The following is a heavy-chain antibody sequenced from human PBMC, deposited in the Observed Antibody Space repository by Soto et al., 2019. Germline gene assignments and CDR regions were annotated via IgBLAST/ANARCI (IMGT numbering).Heavy chain of an antibody. D-gene: IGHD6-19*01. J-gene: IGHJ6*02. Sequence: GGALRLSCAASGFRFGSYGVHWVVQAAGKGLEWLAVIWYDGSNKYYADSVKGRFTISRDNSKNTLYLQMNSLRAEDTAVYYCARDHQWLEPYYYYGMDVWGQGTTVTVSS. V-gene: IGHV3-33*01. CDR2: IWYDGSNK. CDR1: GFRFGSYG. CDR3: ARDHQWLEPYYYYGMDV.